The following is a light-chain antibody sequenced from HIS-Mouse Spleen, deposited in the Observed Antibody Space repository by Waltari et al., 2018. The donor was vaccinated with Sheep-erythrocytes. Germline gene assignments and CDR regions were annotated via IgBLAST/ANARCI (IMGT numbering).Light chain of an antibody. J-gene: IGLJ2*01. CDR3: QVWDSSTAV. V-gene: IGLV3-9*01. CDR1: NIGSKN. CDR2: RDS. Sequence: SYELTQPLSVSVALGQTARITCGGNNIGSKNVHWYQQKPGQAPVLVIYRDSNRPSGSPWRFSGSNSGNTATLTISRAQAGDEADYYCQVWDSSTAVFGGGTKLTVL.